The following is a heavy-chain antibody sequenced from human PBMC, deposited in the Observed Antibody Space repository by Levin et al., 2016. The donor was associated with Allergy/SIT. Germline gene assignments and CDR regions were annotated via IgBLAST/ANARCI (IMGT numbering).Heavy chain of an antibody. CDR1: GYTFNYYY. V-gene: IGHV1-46*02. CDR2: INPSGHST. D-gene: IGHD3-10*01. J-gene: IGHJ4*02. CDR3: ARDQDGSGSYGDY. Sequence: ASVKVSCKASGYTFNYYYMHWVRQAPGEGLEWMGIINPSGHSTNYARKFQGRVTMTMDMSTSTVYLEMSSLRSEDTAVYYCARDQDGSGSYGDYWGQGTLVTVSS.